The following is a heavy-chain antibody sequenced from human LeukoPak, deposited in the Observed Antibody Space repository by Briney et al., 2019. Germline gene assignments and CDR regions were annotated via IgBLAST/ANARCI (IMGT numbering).Heavy chain of an antibody. CDR3: TTSYYDSSGFRA. J-gene: IGHJ4*02. Sequence: EGSLRPSCAASGFSLNNAWMSWVRQAPGKGLEWVGRIKSKTDGGTIDYAAPVKGRSTISRDDSENMVYLLMNSLKTEDTAVYYCTTSYYDSSGFRAWGQGTLVTVSS. V-gene: IGHV3-15*01. CDR1: GFSLNNAW. CDR2: IKSKTDGGTI. D-gene: IGHD3-22*01.